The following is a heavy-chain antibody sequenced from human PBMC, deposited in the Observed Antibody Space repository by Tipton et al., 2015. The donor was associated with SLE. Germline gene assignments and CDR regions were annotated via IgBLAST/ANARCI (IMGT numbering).Heavy chain of an antibody. J-gene: IGHJ4*02. CDR3: TRAFTTGDYDY. D-gene: IGHD7-27*01. Sequence: SLRLSCAASGFTLSTYWMNWVRQAPGKGLVWVSRINSDGSTTSYVDSVEGRFTISRDNAKDTLYLQMNSLRVEDTAVYYCTRAFTTGDYDYWGQGTLVTVSS. CDR2: INSDGSTT. V-gene: IGHV3-74*01. CDR1: GFTLSTYW.